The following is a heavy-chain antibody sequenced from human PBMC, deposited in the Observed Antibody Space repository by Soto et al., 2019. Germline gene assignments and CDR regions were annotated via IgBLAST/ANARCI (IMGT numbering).Heavy chain of an antibody. V-gene: IGHV4-34*01. D-gene: IGHD3-22*01. Sequence: QVQLQQWGAGLLKPSETLSLTCAVYGGSFSGYYWSWIRQPPGKGLEWIGEINHSGSTNYNPSLKSRATTSVDTSKNQFSLKLSSVTAADTAVYYCARTHYYDSSGYYFYFDYWGQGTLVTVSS. CDR3: ARTHYYDSSGYYFYFDY. CDR2: INHSGST. J-gene: IGHJ4*02. CDR1: GGSFSGYY.